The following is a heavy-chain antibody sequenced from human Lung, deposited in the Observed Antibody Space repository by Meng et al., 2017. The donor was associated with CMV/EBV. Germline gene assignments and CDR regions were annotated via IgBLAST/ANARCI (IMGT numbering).Heavy chain of an antibody. CDR3: ARGPGEATFTSLDAF. V-gene: IGHV1-2*02. CDR1: GYTFTGYY. J-gene: IGHJ4*02. Sequence: SVXVSXXTSGYTFTGYYLHWVRQAPGQGLEYMGSIDPHNGDTNYAQKFQGRVTMTRDTSIDTAYMELSRLRSDDTAVYFCARGPGEATFTSLDAFWGQGTXVTVAS. CDR2: IDPHNGDT. D-gene: IGHD3-16*01.